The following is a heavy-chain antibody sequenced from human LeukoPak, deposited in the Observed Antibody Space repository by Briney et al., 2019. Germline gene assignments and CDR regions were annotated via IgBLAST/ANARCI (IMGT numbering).Heavy chain of an antibody. Sequence: PSETLSPTCAVYGGSFSGYYWSWIRQPPGKGLEWIGEINHSGSTNYNPSLKSRVTISVDTSKNQISLKLSSVTAADTAVYYCARLDSYADDAFDIWGQGTMVTVSS. CDR2: INHSGST. V-gene: IGHV4-34*01. CDR3: ARLDSYADDAFDI. CDR1: GGSFSGYY. J-gene: IGHJ3*02. D-gene: IGHD5-18*01.